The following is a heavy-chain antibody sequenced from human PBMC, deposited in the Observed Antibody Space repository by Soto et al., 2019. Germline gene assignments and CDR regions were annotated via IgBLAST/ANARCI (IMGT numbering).Heavy chain of an antibody. CDR3: PRHLAAQSAFDI. CDR1: GGSISSSSYY. J-gene: IGHJ3*02. Sequence: QLQLQESGPGLLKPSKTLSLTCPVSGGSISSSSYYWGWIRQPPGKGLEWIGSIYYSGRTYFNPSLKSRVTISVDSSKNQFSLKLRSVTAADTAVYSCPRHLAAQSAFDIWGQVTMVTVSS. CDR2: IYYSGRT. V-gene: IGHV4-39*01. D-gene: IGHD6-13*01.